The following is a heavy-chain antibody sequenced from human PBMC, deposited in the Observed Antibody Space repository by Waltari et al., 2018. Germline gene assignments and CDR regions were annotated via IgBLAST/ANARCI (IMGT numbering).Heavy chain of an antibody. CDR3: AKNPDPRDAFDI. Sequence: EVQLLESGGGLVQPGGSLRLSCAASRFTFSSYPMSWVRQAPGKGLEWVSAISGSGRSTYYADSVKGRFTISRDNSKNTLYLQMNSLRADDTAVFYCAKNPDPRDAFDIWGQGTMVTVSS. J-gene: IGHJ3*02. CDR2: ISGSGRST. V-gene: IGHV3-23*01. CDR1: RFTFSSYP.